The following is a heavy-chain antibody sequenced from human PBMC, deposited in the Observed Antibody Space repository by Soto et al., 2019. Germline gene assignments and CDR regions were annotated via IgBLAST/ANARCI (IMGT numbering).Heavy chain of an antibody. CDR1: GFTFSSNW. J-gene: IGHJ5*02. D-gene: IGHD3-3*01. CDR3: ANLVRRLTIFGARGWFDP. CDR2: IDQDGSDK. Sequence: GGSLRLSCAASGFTFSSNWMSWVRQVPGKGLEWVANIDQDGSDKYYVDSVKGRFTISRDNAQNSLYLQMNSLRAEDTAIYYCANLVRRLTIFGARGWFDPWGQGTLVTVSS. V-gene: IGHV3-7*01.